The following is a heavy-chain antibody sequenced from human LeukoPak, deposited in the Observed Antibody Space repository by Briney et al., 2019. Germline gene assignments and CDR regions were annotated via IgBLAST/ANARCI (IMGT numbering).Heavy chain of an antibody. CDR3: ARDRIFARAYRAFDI. CDR2: IYTSGST. CDR1: GGSISSYY. V-gene: IGHV4-4*07. Sequence: SETLSLTCTVSGGSISSYYWSWIRQPAGKGLEWIGRIYTSGSTNYNPSLKSRVTMSVDTSKNQFSLKLSSVTAADTAVYYCARDRIFARAYRAFDIWGQGTLVTVS. D-gene: IGHD3-3*02. J-gene: IGHJ3*02.